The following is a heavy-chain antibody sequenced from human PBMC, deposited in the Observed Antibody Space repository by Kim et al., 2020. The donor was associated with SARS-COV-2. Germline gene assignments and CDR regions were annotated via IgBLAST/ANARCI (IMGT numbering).Heavy chain of an antibody. CDR1: GFSVNRFY. Sequence: GSLRLSCAASGFSVNRFYMTWVRQAPGKGLEWVSVIYYDGNTDYADSVRGRFTIFRDSSRNTLYLQMNSLRAEDTAVYFCARDHLDGYNIWGQGTLVTV. CDR2: IYYDGNT. D-gene: IGHD5-12*01. J-gene: IGHJ4*02. CDR3: ARDHLDGYNI. V-gene: IGHV3-53*01.